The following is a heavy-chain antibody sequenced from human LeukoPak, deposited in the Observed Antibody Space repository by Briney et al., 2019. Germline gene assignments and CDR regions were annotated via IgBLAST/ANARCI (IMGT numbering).Heavy chain of an antibody. Sequence: ASVKVSCKTSGYPFTGYYIHWVRQAPGQGLEWMGWLNPDSGGTRYAEAFQGSVTMTGDTSISTACMELSRLRSDDTAVYYCARESLEYSSSSDAFDIWGQGTMVTVSS. CDR1: GYPFTGYY. CDR3: ARESLEYSSSSDAFDI. CDR2: LNPDSGGT. J-gene: IGHJ3*02. V-gene: IGHV1-2*02. D-gene: IGHD6-6*01.